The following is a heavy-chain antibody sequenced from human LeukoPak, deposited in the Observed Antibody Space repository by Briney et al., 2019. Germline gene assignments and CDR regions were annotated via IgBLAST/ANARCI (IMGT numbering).Heavy chain of an antibody. Sequence: SETLSLTCSVSGGSLRNHYWNWVRQPAGKGLEWIGRIYTSESTNYNPSLKSRVTMSVDSSKNQFSLKLSSVTAADTAVYFCARGSDYDASLDSWGQGTLVTVSS. D-gene: IGHD5-12*01. CDR3: ARGSDYDASLDS. CDR2: IYTSEST. V-gene: IGHV4-4*07. CDR1: GGSLRNHY. J-gene: IGHJ4*02.